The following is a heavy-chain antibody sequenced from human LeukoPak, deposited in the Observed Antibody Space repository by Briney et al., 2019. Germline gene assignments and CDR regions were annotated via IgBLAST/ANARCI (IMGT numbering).Heavy chain of an antibody. J-gene: IGHJ4*02. D-gene: IGHD3-22*01. CDR1: GVSISSHY. CDR2: IYYSGST. Sequence: SEPLSLTCTVSGVSISSHYWSWIRQPPGKGLEWIGYIYYSGSTNYNPSLKSRVTISVDTSKNQFSLKLSSVTAADTAVYYCARAGSGYSPVDYWGQGTLVTVSS. V-gene: IGHV4-59*11. CDR3: ARAGSGYSPVDY.